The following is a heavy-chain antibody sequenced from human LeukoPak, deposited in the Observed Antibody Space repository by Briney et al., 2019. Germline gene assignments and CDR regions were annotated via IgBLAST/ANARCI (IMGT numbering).Heavy chain of an antibody. D-gene: IGHD6-13*01. CDR2: ISSSSSTI. CDR1: GFTFSSYS. J-gene: IGHJ4*02. CDR3: ARGRIAAGHEWYY. Sequence: PGGSLRLSRAASGFTFSSYSMNWVRQAPGKGLEWVSYISSSSSTIYYADSVKGRFTISRDNAKNSLYLQMNSLRAEDTAVYYCARGRIAAGHEWYYWGQGTLVTVSS. V-gene: IGHV3-48*01.